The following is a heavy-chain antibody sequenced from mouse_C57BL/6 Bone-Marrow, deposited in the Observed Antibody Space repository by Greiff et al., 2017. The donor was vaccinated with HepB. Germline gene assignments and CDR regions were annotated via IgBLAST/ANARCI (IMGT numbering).Heavy chain of an antibody. CDR1: GFSLTSYG. CDR3: ASDVHYYGSSYDYAMDY. CDR2: IWGVGST. Sequence: VQLVESGPGLVAPSQSLSITCTVSGFSLTSYGVDWVRQSPGKGLEWLGVIWGVGSTNYNSALKSRLSISKDNSKSQVFLKMNSLQTDDTAMYYCASDVHYYGSSYDYAMDYWGQGTSVTVSS. V-gene: IGHV2-6*01. D-gene: IGHD1-1*01. J-gene: IGHJ4*01.